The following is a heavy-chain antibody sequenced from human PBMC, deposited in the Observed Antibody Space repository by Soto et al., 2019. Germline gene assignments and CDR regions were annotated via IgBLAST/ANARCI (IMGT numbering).Heavy chain of an antibody. Sequence: EVQLLESGGGLVQPGGSLRLSCAASGVTFSGYAMSWVRQAPGKGLEWVSSIGASGGSTYYADSVKGRFTISSYNSKNTLYLQMDSLRAEDTAVYFCSKRSDYIDDCGQGTLVTVSS. V-gene: IGHV3-23*01. J-gene: IGHJ4*02. CDR3: SKRSDYIDD. CDR1: GVTFSGYA. CDR2: IGASGGST.